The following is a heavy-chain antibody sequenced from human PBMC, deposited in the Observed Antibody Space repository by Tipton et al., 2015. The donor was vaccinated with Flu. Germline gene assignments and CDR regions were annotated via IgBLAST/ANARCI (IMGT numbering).Heavy chain of an antibody. CDR1: GFTFNKYG. D-gene: IGHD5-12*01. V-gene: IGHV3-33*01. J-gene: IGHJ6*02. CDR3: ARSDAVATIYKLGMDV. Sequence: SLRLSCETSGFTFNKYGMHWVRQTPGQGLEWVAVIWSDGNNINYADSVKGRFTVSRDNSRNTVFLQMNSLRGEDTAVYYCARSDAVATIYKLGMDVWGQGTTVTVSS. CDR2: IWSDGNNI.